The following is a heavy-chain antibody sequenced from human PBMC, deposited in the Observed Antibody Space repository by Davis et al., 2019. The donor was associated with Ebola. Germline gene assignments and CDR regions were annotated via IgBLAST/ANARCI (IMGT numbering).Heavy chain of an antibody. CDR1: GFTFSSYS. D-gene: IGHD6-13*01. CDR3: AREREKQLVHYYYGLDV. CDR2: ISSSSSYI. J-gene: IGHJ6*02. Sequence: PGGSLRLSCAASGFTFSSYSMNWVRQAPGKGLEWVSCISSSSSYIYYADSVKGRFTLSRDNAKNSVYLQMNSLRAEDTAVYYCAREREKQLVHYYYGLDVWGLGTTVTVSS. V-gene: IGHV3-21*06.